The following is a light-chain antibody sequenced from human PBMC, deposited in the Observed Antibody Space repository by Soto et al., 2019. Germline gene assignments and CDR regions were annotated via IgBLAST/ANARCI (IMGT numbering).Light chain of an antibody. V-gene: IGKV3-15*01. CDR1: ESISRS. Sequence: EIVMTQSPATLSVSPGERVTLSCRASESISRSLAWYQQKPGQAPRLVIYGASSRDTGVPARFSGGGSWTEFTLTITSLQSEDSSVYFCEHYFYCWPLTCGPATKVDV. J-gene: IGKJ3*01. CDR2: GAS. CDR3: EHYFYCWPLT.